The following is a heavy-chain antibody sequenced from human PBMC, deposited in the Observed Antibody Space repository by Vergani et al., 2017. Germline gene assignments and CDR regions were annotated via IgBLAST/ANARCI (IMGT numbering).Heavy chain of an antibody. Sequence: QVQLQEWGAGLLKTSETLSITCGVSGGSFRDYYWSWIRQAPGMGLEWIGEVNHGGSTNYNPSLKSRVSISVETSKNQFTLQLTSVTAAESALYFCASIARAPTRRNPPPDYWCQGILFTVSS. V-gene: IGHV4-34*01. CDR2: VNHGGST. CDR1: GGSFRDYY. J-gene: IGHJ4*02. D-gene: IGHD3-16*02. CDR3: ASIARAPTRRNPPPDY.